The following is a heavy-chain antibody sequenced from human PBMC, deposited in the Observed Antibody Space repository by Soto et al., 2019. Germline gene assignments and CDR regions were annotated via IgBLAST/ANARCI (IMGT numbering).Heavy chain of an antibody. CDR3: ARGNSSGWLFFDY. J-gene: IGHJ4*02. V-gene: IGHV4-34*01. CDR2: INHSGST. D-gene: IGHD6-19*01. CDR1: GGSFSGYY. Sequence: SETLSLTCAVYGGSFSGYYWSWIRQPPGKGLEWIGEINHSGSTNYNPSLKSRVTISVDTSKNQFSLKLSSVTAADTAVYYCARGNSSGWLFFDYWGQGTLVTVSS.